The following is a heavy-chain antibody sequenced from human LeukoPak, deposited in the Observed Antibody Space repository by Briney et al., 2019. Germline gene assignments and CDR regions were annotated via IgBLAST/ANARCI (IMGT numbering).Heavy chain of an antibody. V-gene: IGHV4-38-2*02. J-gene: IGHJ6*03. D-gene: IGHD6-13*01. Sequence: SETLSLTCTVSGYSISSGYYWGWIRQPPGKGLEWIGSIYHSGSTYYNPSLKSRVTISVDKSKNQFSLKLSSVTAADTAVYYCARSAGISSYYYYYYMDVWGKGTTVTVSS. CDR2: IYHSGST. CDR1: GYSISSGYY. CDR3: ARSAGISSYYYYYYMDV.